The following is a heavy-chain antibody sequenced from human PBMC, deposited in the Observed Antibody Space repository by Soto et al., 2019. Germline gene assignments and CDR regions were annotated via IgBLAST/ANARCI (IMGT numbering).Heavy chain of an antibody. D-gene: IGHD3-3*01. CDR2: INHSGST. Sequence: SETLSLTCAVYGGSFSGYYWSWIRQPPGKGLEWIGEINHSGSTNYNPSLTSRVTISVDTSKNQFSLKLSSVTAADTAVYYCARGEGRFLGWLSKYYYYYGMDVWGQGTTVTVSS. V-gene: IGHV4-34*01. J-gene: IGHJ6*02. CDR1: GGSFSGYY. CDR3: ARGEGRFLGWLSKYYYYYGMDV.